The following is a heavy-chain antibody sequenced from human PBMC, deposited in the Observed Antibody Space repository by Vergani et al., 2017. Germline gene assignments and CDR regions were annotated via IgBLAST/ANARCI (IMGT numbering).Heavy chain of an antibody. CDR3: AHRQSDYIAQIYFQH. J-gene: IGHJ1*01. CDR1: GFSLTTSEVG. Sequence: QITLKESGPTVVKPTQTLTLTCTFSGFSLTTSEVGVGWIRQPPGKALEWLAIIYWNDDERYNPSLRSRLTITKDAPKNQVVLTMTDMDPVDTATYYCAHRQSDYIAQIYFQHWGQGTLVTASS. CDR2: IYWNDDE. V-gene: IGHV2-5*01. D-gene: IGHD4-11*01.